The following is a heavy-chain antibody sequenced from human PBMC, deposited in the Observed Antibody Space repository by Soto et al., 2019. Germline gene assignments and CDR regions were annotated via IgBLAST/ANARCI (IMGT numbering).Heavy chain of an antibody. D-gene: IGHD5-12*01. CDR2: IYYSGST. J-gene: IGHJ4*02. Sequence: SETLSLTCTVSGGSISSGGYYWSWIRQHPGKGLEWIGYIYYSGSTYYNPSLKSRVTISVDTSKNQFSLKLSSVTAADTAVYHCARGMGVATIPDFDYWGQGTLVTVSS. V-gene: IGHV4-31*03. CDR1: GGSISSGGYY. CDR3: ARGMGVATIPDFDY.